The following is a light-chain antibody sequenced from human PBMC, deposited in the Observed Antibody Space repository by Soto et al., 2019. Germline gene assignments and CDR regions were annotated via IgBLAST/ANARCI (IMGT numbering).Light chain of an antibody. V-gene: IGKV1-5*01. CDR2: DAS. CDR1: QSISSW. Sequence: DLQMTQSPSTLSASVGDRVTITCRASQSISSWLAWYQQKPGKAPKLLIYDASSLESGVPSRFRGSGPGTEFTPTISSRRPDVFATFSCQQYNSYAPPWTFAQGTKVEIK. CDR3: QQYNSYAPPWT. J-gene: IGKJ1*01.